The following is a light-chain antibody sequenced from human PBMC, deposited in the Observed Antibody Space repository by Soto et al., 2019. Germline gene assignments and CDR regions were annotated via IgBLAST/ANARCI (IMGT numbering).Light chain of an antibody. CDR2: SNN. CDR1: SSNIGSNS. Sequence: QPVLTQPPSASGTPGQRVTISCSGSSSNIGSNSANWYQQLPGTAPKLLISSNNQRPSGVPDRFSGSKSGTPASLAISGLHSEDEADYYCATWDDSLNGVLFGGGTKLTVL. CDR3: ATWDDSLNGVL. V-gene: IGLV1-44*01. J-gene: IGLJ2*01.